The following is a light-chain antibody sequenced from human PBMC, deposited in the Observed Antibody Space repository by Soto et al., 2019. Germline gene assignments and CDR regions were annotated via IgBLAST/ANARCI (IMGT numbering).Light chain of an antibody. J-gene: IGLJ3*02. V-gene: IGLV2-23*02. CDR3: YSYANSRDGV. CDR1: SSDVGSYNL. CDR2: EVS. Sequence: QSALTQPASVSGSPGQSITISCTGTSSDVGSYNLVSWYQQHPGRAPKVMIYEVSQRPSGLSSRFSGSKSGNTASLTISGLQAEDEADYYCYSYANSRDGVFGGGTQLTVL.